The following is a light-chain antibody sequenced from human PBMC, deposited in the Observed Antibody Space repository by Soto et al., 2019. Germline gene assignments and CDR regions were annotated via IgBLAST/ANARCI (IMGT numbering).Light chain of an antibody. CDR1: NIGVKS. Sequence: SYELTQPPSVSVAPGQTARITCGGNNIGVKSVHWYQQKPGQAPVLVVYDDSDRPSGIPERFSGSNSGNTATLTISWVEAGDEADYYCQVWDSSSDHVVFGGGTKLTVL. V-gene: IGLV3-21*02. J-gene: IGLJ2*01. CDR3: QVWDSSSDHVV. CDR2: DDS.